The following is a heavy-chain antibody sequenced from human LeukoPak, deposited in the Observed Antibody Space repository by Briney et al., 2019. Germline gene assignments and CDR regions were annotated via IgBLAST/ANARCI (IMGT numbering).Heavy chain of an antibody. Sequence: SETLSLTCTVSGGSISSYYWSWIRQPPGKGLEWIGYIYYSGSTNYNPSLKSRVTISVDTSKNQFSLKLSSVTAADTAVYYCARHVAGTYYYGSGNGYVLLPKNWSGPWGQGTLVTVSS. CDR1: GGSISSYY. V-gene: IGHV4-59*08. D-gene: IGHD3-10*01. CDR2: IYYSGST. CDR3: ARHVAGTYYYGSGNGYVLLPKNWSGP. J-gene: IGHJ5*02.